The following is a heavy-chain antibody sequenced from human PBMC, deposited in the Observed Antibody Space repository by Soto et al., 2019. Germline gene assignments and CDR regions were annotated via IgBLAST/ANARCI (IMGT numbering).Heavy chain of an antibody. CDR1: GGSFSGYY. J-gene: IGHJ4*02. CDR2: INHSGST. Sequence: SETLSLTCAVYGGSFSGYYWSWIRQPPGKGLEWIGEINHSGSTNYNPSLKSRVTISVDTSKNQFSLKLSSVTAADTAVYYCARFSAYGSGSYWGQGTLVTAPQ. V-gene: IGHV4-34*01. D-gene: IGHD3-10*01. CDR3: ARFSAYGSGSY.